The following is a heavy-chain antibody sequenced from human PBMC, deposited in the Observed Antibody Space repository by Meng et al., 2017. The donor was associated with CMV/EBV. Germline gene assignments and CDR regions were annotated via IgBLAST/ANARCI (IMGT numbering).Heavy chain of an antibody. D-gene: IGHD3-10*01. Sequence: ASVKVSCKASGYTFTSYGISWVRQAPGQGLEWMGWISAYNGNTNYAQKLQGRVTMTTGTSTSTAYMELRSLRSDDTAVYYCASSAGGHYYYYGMDVWGQGTTVTVSS. J-gene: IGHJ6*02. CDR3: ASSAGGHYYYYGMDV. CDR1: GYTFTSYG. CDR2: ISAYNGNT. V-gene: IGHV1-18*01.